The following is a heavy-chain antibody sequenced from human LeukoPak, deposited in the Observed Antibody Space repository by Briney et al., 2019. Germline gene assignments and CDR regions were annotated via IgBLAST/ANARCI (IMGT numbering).Heavy chain of an antibody. D-gene: IGHD2-15*01. CDR2: SGGT. Sequence: SETLSLTCTVSGGAISSDHWSWIRQPPGKGLEWIGHSGGTKDNPSLRSRVAISEDTSKNQFSLKLTSVTAADTAVYFCAVYFAGQGGRGNWGQGTQVTVSS. CDR1: GGAISSDH. CDR3: AVYFAGQGGRGN. V-gene: IGHV4-4*09. J-gene: IGHJ4*02.